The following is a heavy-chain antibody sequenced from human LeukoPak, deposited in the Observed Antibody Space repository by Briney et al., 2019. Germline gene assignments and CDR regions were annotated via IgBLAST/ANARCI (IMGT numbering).Heavy chain of an antibody. Sequence: GESLKISCQGSGYNFPTYWIGWVRNMSGKGLEWMGIIYPSDSDTRYSPSFQGQVTISADKSISTAYLQWSSLKASDTAIYYCARLSGTYGPLDYWGQGTLVTVSS. J-gene: IGHJ4*02. D-gene: IGHD3-10*01. V-gene: IGHV5-51*01. CDR3: ARLSGTYGPLDY. CDR2: IYPSDSDT. CDR1: GYNFPTYW.